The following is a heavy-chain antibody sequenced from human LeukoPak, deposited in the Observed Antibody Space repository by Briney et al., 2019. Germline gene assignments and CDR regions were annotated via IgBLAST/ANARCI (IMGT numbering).Heavy chain of an antibody. CDR1: GGSISSYY. Sequence: SETLTYTCTVSGGSISSYYWSWIRQSPGKGLEWIGYIYHNGDTNYNPSFKSRVTISVDTSKNQFSLRLMSVTAADTAIYYCARHSYTPFDYWGQGSLVTVSS. CDR2: IYHNGDT. V-gene: IGHV4-59*08. D-gene: IGHD2-2*02. CDR3: ARHSYTPFDY. J-gene: IGHJ4*02.